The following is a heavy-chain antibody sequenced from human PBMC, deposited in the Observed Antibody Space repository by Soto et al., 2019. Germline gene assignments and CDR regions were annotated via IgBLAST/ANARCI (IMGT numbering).Heavy chain of an antibody. CDR1: GFTFSSYS. CDR2: ISSSSSYI. V-gene: IGHV3-21*01. D-gene: IGHD3-22*01. CDR3: AASSGYYIGFDA. Sequence: EVQLVESGGGLVKPGGSLRLSCAASGFTFSSYSMNWVRQAPGKGLEWVSSISSSSSYIYYADSVKGRFTISRDNAKNSLSLQMNSLRAEDTAGYYCAASSGYYIGFDAWGQGPLVTVSS. J-gene: IGHJ5*02.